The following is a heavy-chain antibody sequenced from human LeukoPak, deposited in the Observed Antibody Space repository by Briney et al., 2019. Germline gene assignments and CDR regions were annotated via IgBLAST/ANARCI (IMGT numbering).Heavy chain of an antibody. V-gene: IGHV4-59*01. CDR2: IYYSGRT. CDR1: GGSISSYY. J-gene: IGHJ4*02. CDR3: ARGPNRYYFDY. Sequence: SETLSLTCTVSGGSISSYYWSWIRQPPGKGLEWTGYIYYSGRTNYNPSLKSRVTISVDTSKNQFSLKLSSVTAADTAVYYCARGPNRYYFDYWGQGTLVTVSS. D-gene: IGHD2/OR15-2a*01.